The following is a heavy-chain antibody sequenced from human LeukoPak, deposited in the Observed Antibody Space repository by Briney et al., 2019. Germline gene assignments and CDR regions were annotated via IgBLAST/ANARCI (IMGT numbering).Heavy chain of an antibody. D-gene: IGHD2-15*01. Sequence: SETLSLTCTVSGGSICSFYWGWIRQPAGKGLEWIGSIYTSGSTNNTNSLKSRVTMSVDTSKNQFSLKLSSVTAADTAVYYCARDGRECRFDPWGQGTLVTVSS. CDR2: IYTSGST. J-gene: IGHJ5*02. CDR1: GGSICSFY. CDR3: ARDGRECRFDP. V-gene: IGHV4-4*07.